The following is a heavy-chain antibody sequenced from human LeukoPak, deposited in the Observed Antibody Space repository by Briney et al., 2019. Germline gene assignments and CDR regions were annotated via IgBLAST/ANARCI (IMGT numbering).Heavy chain of an antibody. D-gene: IGHD3-22*01. V-gene: IGHV3-53*01. CDR3: ARDGADNSGYYFGSL. Sequence: GGSLRLSCAASGFTVRSSYMSWVRQAPGKGLEWVSVIYSGGSPDYADSAKGRFTISSDNSKNTLYFQMNSLRVEDTAVYYCARDGADNSGYYFGSLWGQGTMVTVSS. J-gene: IGHJ3*01. CDR2: IYSGGSP. CDR1: GFTVRSSY.